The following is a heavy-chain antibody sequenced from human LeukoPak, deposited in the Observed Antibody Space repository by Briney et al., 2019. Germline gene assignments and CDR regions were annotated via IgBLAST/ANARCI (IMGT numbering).Heavy chain of an antibody. Sequence: GGSLRLSCAASGFTFNSYGMSWVRQAPGKGLEWVSAISGGGGSTYYADSVKGRFTISRDNSKNTLYLQMNSLRAEDTAVYYCARVVPPTDYGSGSYFWYPYYFDYWGQGTLVTVSS. CDR1: GFTFNSYG. D-gene: IGHD3-10*01. V-gene: IGHV3-23*01. CDR3: ARVVPPTDYGSGSYFWYPYYFDY. CDR2: ISGGGGST. J-gene: IGHJ4*02.